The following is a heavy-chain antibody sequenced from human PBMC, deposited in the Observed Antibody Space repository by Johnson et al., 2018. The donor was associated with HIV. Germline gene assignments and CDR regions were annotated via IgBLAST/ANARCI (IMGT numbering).Heavy chain of an antibody. CDR2: ISSSGSTI. CDR3: ARDATPWGGAYVGYAFDL. CDR1: GFTFSDYY. D-gene: IGHD4-17*01. J-gene: IGHJ3*01. Sequence: QVQLVESGGGLVQPGGSLRLSCAASGFTFSDYYMSWIRQAPGKGLEWVSYISSSGSTIYYADSVKGRFTISRDNTKNSLHLQMNSLRAEDTAVYYCARDATPWGGAYVGYAFDLWGQGTMVAVSS. V-gene: IGHV3-11*04.